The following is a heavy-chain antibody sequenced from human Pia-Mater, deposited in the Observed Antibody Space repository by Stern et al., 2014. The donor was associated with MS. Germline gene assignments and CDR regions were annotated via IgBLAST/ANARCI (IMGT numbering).Heavy chain of an antibody. Sequence: VQLEESGPGLVKPSQTLSLTCTVSGGSISSGGYYWSWIRQHPGKGLEXIGYIYYSGSTYYNPSLKSRVTISVDTSKNQFSLKLSSVTAADTAVYYCARVSYDFWSGYYPFDYWGQGTLVTVSS. V-gene: IGHV4-31*03. D-gene: IGHD3-3*01. CDR3: ARVSYDFWSGYYPFDY. CDR1: GGSISSGGYY. CDR2: IYYSGST. J-gene: IGHJ4*02.